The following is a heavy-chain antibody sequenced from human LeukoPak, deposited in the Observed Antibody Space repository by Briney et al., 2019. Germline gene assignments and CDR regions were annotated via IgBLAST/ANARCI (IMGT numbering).Heavy chain of an antibody. CDR3: ARKENVFYYFDY. V-gene: IGHV4-28*01. D-gene: IGHD3/OR15-3a*01. CDR1: GYSITSSSW. Sequence: PSDTLSLTCAVSGYSITSSSWWGWIRQPPGKGLEWIGYIYHSGTPYYNPSLQSRVTMSVDTSKNQFSLKLSSVTAVDTAVYYCARKENVFYYFDYGGQGTRVTVS. J-gene: IGHJ4*02. CDR2: IYHSGTP.